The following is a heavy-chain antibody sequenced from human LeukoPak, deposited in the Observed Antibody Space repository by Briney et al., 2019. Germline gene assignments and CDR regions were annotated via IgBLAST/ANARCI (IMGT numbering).Heavy chain of an antibody. CDR1: GFTVSSYS. J-gene: IGHJ6*02. V-gene: IGHV3-30*03. Sequence: PGGSLRLSCAASGFTVSSYSMNWVRQAPGKGLEWVAVISYDGSNKYYADSVRGRFTISRDNSKNTLYLQMNSLRAEDTAVYYCARDSYGMDVWGQGTTVTVSS. CDR2: ISYDGSNK. CDR3: ARDSYGMDV.